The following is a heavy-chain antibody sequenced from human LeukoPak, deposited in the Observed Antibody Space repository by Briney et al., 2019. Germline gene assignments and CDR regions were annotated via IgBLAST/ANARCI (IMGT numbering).Heavy chain of an antibody. CDR1: DGSISSSSYY. D-gene: IGHD2-2*01. Sequence: PSETLSLTCTVSDGSISSSSYYWGWIRQPPGKGLEWIGSIYYSGSTYYNPSLKSRVTMSVDTSKNQFSLKLSSVTAADTAVYYCARGSICSSTSCLYYFDYWGQGTLVTVSS. V-gene: IGHV4-39*07. J-gene: IGHJ4*02. CDR2: IYYSGST. CDR3: ARGSICSSTSCLYYFDY.